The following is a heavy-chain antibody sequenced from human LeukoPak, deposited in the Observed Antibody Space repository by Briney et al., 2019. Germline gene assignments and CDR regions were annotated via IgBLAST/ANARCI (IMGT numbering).Heavy chain of an antibody. D-gene: IGHD4-17*01. Sequence: GGSLRLSCAASGFTFSSYGMHWVRQAPGKGLEWVAVISYDGSNKYYADSVKGRFTISRDNSKNTLYLQMNSLRAEDTAVYYCAKTGAYGDYLSDYWGQGTLVTVSS. J-gene: IGHJ4*02. CDR1: GFTFSSYG. CDR2: ISYDGSNK. V-gene: IGHV3-30*18. CDR3: AKTGAYGDYLSDY.